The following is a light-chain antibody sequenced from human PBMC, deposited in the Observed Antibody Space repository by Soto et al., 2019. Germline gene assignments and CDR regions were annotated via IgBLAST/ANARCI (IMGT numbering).Light chain of an antibody. J-gene: IGLJ1*01. CDR1: SSDVGGYNL. Sequence: QSVLTQPASVAGTPGQSITVSCAGTSSDVGGYNLVSWYQQHPGKAPKLIIYEGTERPSGISPRFSGSKSGNTASLTISGLRAEDEADYYCSSYTSSSIYVFGSGTKVNVL. CDR3: SSYTSSSIYV. V-gene: IGLV2-23*01. CDR2: EGT.